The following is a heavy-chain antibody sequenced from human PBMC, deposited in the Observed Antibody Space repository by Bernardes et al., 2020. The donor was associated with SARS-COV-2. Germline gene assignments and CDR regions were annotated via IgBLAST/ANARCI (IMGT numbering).Heavy chain of an antibody. CDR2: LYHSGSI. D-gene: IGHD3-16*01. CDR1: GASITSRGFY. CDR3: ARHTFTAMITSYFDL. J-gene: IGHJ2*01. V-gene: IGHV4-39*01. Sequence: SETLSLTCNVSGASITSRGFYWDLIRQPPGKGLEWIGTLYHSGSIYFNPSLKSRAAISVDTSKNQFSLSLSSVTAADTAVYYCARHTFTAMITSYFDLWGRGTLVTVSS.